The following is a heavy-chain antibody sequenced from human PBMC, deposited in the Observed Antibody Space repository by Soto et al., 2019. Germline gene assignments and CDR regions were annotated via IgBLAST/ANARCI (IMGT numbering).Heavy chain of an antibody. CDR1: GFSFSSSG. CDR3: ARGNWKYGYFDY. V-gene: IGHV3-33*01. CDR2: IWHDGGNK. J-gene: IGHJ4*02. Sequence: QVQLVESGGGVVQPGRSLRLSCVASGFSFSSSGMHWVRQAPGKGLQRVAVIWHDGGNKYNADSVKGRFSISRDNSKNTIYLEMNSLRVEDTAVYYCARGNWKYGYFDYWGQGTLVTVSS. D-gene: IGHD1-7*01.